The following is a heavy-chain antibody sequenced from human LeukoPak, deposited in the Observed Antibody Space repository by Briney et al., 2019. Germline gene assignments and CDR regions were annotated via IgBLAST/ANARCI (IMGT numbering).Heavy chain of an antibody. CDR3: ARDRGGWQQLFFGWFDP. D-gene: IGHD6-13*01. CDR2: IYTSGST. J-gene: IGHJ5*02. CDR1: GGSISSGSYY. V-gene: IGHV4-61*02. Sequence: PSETLSLTCTVSGGSISSGSYYWSWIRQPAGKGLEWIGRIYTSGSTNYNSSLKSRVTISVDTSKNQFSLKLSSVTAADTAVYYCARDRGGWQQLFFGWFDPWGQGTLVTVSS.